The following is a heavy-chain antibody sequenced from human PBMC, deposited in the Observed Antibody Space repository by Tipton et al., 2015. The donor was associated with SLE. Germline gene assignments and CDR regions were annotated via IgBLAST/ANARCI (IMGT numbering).Heavy chain of an antibody. D-gene: IGHD4-17*01. Sequence: SLRLSCAASGFTFSSYAMSWVRQAPGKGLEWVSAISGSGGSTYYADSVKGRFTISRDNSKNTLYLQMNSLRAEDTAVYYCARDLNGDYSYDAFDIWGQGTLVTVSS. CDR2: ISGSGGST. CDR3: ARDLNGDYSYDAFDI. CDR1: GFTFSSYA. V-gene: IGHV3-23*01. J-gene: IGHJ3*02.